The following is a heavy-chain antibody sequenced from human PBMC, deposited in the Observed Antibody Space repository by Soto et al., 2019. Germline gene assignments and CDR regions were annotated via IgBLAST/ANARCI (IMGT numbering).Heavy chain of an antibody. CDR2: ISGSGGST. J-gene: IGHJ6*02. Sequence: GGSLRLSCAASGFTFSSYAMSWVRQAPGKGLEWVSAISGSGGSTYYADSVKGRFTISRDNSKNTLYLQMNSLRAEDTAVYYCAGERRIDCSGGSYYYYYYYGMDVWGQGTTVTVSS. D-gene: IGHD2-15*01. CDR1: GFTFSSYA. CDR3: AGERRIDCSGGSYYYYYYYGMDV. V-gene: IGHV3-23*01.